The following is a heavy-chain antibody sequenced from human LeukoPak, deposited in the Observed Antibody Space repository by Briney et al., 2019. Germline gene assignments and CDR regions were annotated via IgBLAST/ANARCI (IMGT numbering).Heavy chain of an antibody. V-gene: IGHV3-7*01. CDR3: ARGGEQWLVLPAFDI. D-gene: IGHD6-19*01. CDR2: IKQDGSEK. CDR1: GFTFSGYW. J-gene: IGHJ3*02. Sequence: GGSLRLSCAASGFTFSGYWMSWVRQAPGKGLEWVANIKQDGSEKYYVDSVKGRFTISRDNAKNSLYLQMNSLRAEDTAVYYCARGGEQWLVLPAFDIWGQGTMVTVSS.